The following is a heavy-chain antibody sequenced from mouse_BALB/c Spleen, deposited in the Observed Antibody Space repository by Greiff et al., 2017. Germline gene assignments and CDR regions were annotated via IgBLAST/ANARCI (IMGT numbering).Heavy chain of an antibody. J-gene: IGHJ2*01. CDR2: IDPENGNT. V-gene: IGHV14-1*02. CDR3: ARDYGSSSYYFDY. D-gene: IGHD1-1*01. Sequence: VQLKQSGAELVRPGALVKLSCKASGFNIKDYYMHWVKQRPEQGLEWIGWIDPENGNTIYDPKFQGKASITADTSSNTAYLQLSSLTSEDTAVYYCARDYGSSSYYFDYWGQGTTLTVSA. CDR1: GFNIKDYY.